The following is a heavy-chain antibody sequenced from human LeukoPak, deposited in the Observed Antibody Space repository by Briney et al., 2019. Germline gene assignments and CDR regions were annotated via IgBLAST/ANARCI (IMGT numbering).Heavy chain of an antibody. CDR1: GLTFSSYW. V-gene: IGHV3-7*01. CDR3: ASVPPVYSSSRNWFDP. J-gene: IGHJ5*02. D-gene: IGHD6-13*01. CDR2: IKQEGSEK. Sequence: GGSLRLSCAASGLTFSSYWMSWVRQPPGKGLEWVANIKQEGSEKYYVDSVKGRFTISRDNAKNSLYLQMNSLRAEDTAVYYGASVPPVYSSSRNWFDPWGQGTLVTVSS.